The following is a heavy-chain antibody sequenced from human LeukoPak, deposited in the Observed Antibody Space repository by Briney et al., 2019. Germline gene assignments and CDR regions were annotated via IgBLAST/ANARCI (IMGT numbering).Heavy chain of an antibody. CDR3: AKDRGSSWPHGFDY. V-gene: IGHV3-23*01. Sequence: GGSLSSSCAAPDLTFTGYALSWSRRPQGKGLKWASAISGSGGSTYYADSVKGRFTISRDNSKNTLYLQMNSLRAEDTAVYYCAKDRGSSWPHGFDYWGQGTLVTVSS. J-gene: IGHJ4*02. CDR2: ISGSGGST. D-gene: IGHD6-13*01. CDR1: DLTFTGYA.